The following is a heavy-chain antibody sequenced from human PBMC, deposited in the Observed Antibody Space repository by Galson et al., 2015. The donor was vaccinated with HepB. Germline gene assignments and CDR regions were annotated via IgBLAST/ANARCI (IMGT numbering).Heavy chain of an antibody. D-gene: IGHD4-17*01. V-gene: IGHV2-5*02. CDR2: IYWDNDK. CDR1: GFSLSTGGVG. Sequence: LVKPTQTLTLTCTFSGFSLSTGGVGVGWIRQPPGKALEWLALIYWDNDKRYSPSLKSRLTITKDTSKNQVVLTMTNMGPVDTATYYCAHSPFYGDRFDFWGQGTLVTVSS. CDR3: AHSPFYGDRFDF. J-gene: IGHJ4*02.